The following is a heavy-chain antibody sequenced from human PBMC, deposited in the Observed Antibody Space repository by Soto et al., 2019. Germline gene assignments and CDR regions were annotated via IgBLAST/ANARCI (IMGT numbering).Heavy chain of an antibody. CDR1: GDTFTSYG. D-gene: IGHD6-19*01. CDR3: ARGVAVYNWFDP. CDR2: INPSGGST. J-gene: IGHJ5*02. Sequence: ASVKVSCKASGDTFTSYGISWVRQAPGQGLEWMGIINPSGGSTSYAQKFQGRVTMTRDTSTSTVYMELSSLRSEDTAVYYCARGVAVYNWFDPWGQGPLVTVSS. V-gene: IGHV1-46*01.